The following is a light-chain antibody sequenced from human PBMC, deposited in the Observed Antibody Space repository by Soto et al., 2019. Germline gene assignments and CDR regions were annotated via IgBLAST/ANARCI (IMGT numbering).Light chain of an antibody. J-gene: IGKJ1*01. CDR3: QQYNTYSRT. CDR1: QYVSTW. V-gene: IGKV1-5*01. Sequence: DIQMTQFPSALSASVGDRVNIACRASQYVSTWLAWYQQKPGKAPKVLIYDESKLESGVPSRFSGSGSGTEFTLTISSLQPDDFATYYCQQYNTYSRTFGQGTKVDIK. CDR2: DES.